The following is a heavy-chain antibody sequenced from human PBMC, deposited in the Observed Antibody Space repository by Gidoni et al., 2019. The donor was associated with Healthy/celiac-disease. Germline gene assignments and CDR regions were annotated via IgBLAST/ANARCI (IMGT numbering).Heavy chain of an antibody. CDR1: GFTFRSYS. J-gene: IGHJ6*02. D-gene: IGHD2-15*01. V-gene: IGHV3-21*01. Sequence: EVQLVESGGGLVKPGGSLRLSCADSGFTFRSYSLNWFRQAPGKGLEWVSPIRRSSSYIYYADSVKGRFTISRDNAKNSLYLQMNSLRAEDTAVYYCARGEDIVVVVAATPYYYYGMDVWGQGTTVTVSS. CDR3: ARGEDIVVVVAATPYYYYGMDV. CDR2: IRRSSSYI.